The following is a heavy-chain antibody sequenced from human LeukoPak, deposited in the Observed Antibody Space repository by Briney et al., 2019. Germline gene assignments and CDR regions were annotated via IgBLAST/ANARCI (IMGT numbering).Heavy chain of an antibody. J-gene: IGHJ5*02. CDR2: IWHDGSNK. Sequence: PGGSLRLSCAASGFTFNSHGIYWVRQAPGKGLEWVAVIWHDGSNKYYADSVKGRFTISRDNSKNTVSMQMNSLRVDDTAVYYCARGARYFDWLSLTSGWFDPWGQGTLVTVSS. D-gene: IGHD3-9*01. CDR3: ARGARYFDWLSLTSGWFDP. CDR1: GFTFNSHG. V-gene: IGHV3-33*01.